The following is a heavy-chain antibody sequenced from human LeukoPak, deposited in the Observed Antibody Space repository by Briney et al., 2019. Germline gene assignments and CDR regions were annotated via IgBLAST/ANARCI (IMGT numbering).Heavy chain of an antibody. CDR3: ARDGGSGSYYKNYGMDV. Sequence: SVKVSCKASGGTFSSYAISWVRQAPGQGLEWMGGIIPIFGTANYAQKFQGRVTITAGESTSTAYMELSSRRSEDTAVYYCARDGGSGSYYKNYGMDVWGQGTTVTVSS. CDR1: GGTFSSYA. V-gene: IGHV1-69*13. D-gene: IGHD3-10*01. J-gene: IGHJ6*02. CDR2: IIPIFGTA.